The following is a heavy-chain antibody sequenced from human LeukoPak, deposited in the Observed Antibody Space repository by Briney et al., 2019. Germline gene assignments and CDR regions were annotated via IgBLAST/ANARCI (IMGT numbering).Heavy chain of an antibody. CDR3: ARDFPTSIAAAGTDY. Sequence: GASVKVSCKASGYTFTGYYMHWLRQAPGQGLEWMGRINPNSGGTNYAQKFQGRVTMTRDTSISTAYMELSRLRSDDTAVYYCARDFPTSIAAAGTDYWGQGTLVTVSS. CDR2: INPNSGGT. D-gene: IGHD6-13*01. V-gene: IGHV1-2*06. CDR1: GYTFTGYY. J-gene: IGHJ4*02.